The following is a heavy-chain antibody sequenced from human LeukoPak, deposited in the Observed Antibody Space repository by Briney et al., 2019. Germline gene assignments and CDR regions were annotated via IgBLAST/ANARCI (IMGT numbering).Heavy chain of an antibody. D-gene: IGHD1-26*01. J-gene: IGHJ4*02. Sequence: PSETLSLTCTVSGGSISSGSYYWSWIRQPAGKGLEWIGRIYTSGSTNYNPSLKSRVTISVDTSKNQFSLKLSSVTAADTAVYYCARHYLLGGSYLFDYWSQGTLVTVSS. CDR1: GGSISSGSYY. CDR3: ARHYLLGGSYLFDY. V-gene: IGHV4-61*02. CDR2: IYTSGST.